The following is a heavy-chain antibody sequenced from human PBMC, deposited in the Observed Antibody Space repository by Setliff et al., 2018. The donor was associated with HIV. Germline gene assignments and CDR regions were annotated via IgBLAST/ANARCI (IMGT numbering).Heavy chain of an antibody. CDR2: IDHSGNT. J-gene: IGHJ4*02. D-gene: IGHD1-26*01. Sequence: PSETLSLTCAVYGGSFSGYYWTWIRQPPGKGLEWIGEIDHSGNTNYNPSLKSRVTMSIDTSANQFSLKLNSVTAADMATYYCAREGGGYSGTYFNFPFDSRGQGTLVTVSS. V-gene: IGHV4-34*01. CDR1: GGSFSGYY. CDR3: AREGGGYSGTYFNFPFDS.